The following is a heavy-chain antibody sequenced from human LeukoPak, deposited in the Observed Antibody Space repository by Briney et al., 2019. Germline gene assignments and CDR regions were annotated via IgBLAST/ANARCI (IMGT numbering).Heavy chain of an antibody. Sequence: PGGSLRLSCAAPGFTVSSNYMSWVRQAPGKGLEWVSVIYSGGSTYYADSVKGRFTISRDNSKNTLYLQMNSLRAEDTAVYYCARGKYYDFWSGYYRYYYYMDVWGKGTTVTVSS. V-gene: IGHV3-66*02. CDR2: IYSGGST. J-gene: IGHJ6*03. CDR1: GFTVSSNY. D-gene: IGHD3-3*01. CDR3: ARGKYYDFWSGYYRYYYYMDV.